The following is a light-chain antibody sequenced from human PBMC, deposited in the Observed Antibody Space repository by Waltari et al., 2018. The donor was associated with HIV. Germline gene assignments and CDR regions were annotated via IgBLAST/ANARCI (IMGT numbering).Light chain of an antibody. V-gene: IGKV1-9*01. CDR1: QGISGS. Sequence: DIQLTQSPSFLSASVGDRVTITCRASQGISGSLAWYQQKPGKAPKLLIFAASTLHSGVPFRFSGSGSGTEFTLTISSLQPEDFATYYCQQLISYPLTFGGGTRVEIK. CDR2: AAS. CDR3: QQLISYPLT. J-gene: IGKJ4*01.